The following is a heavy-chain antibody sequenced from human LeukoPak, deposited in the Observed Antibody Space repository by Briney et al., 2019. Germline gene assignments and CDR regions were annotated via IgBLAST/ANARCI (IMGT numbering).Heavy chain of an antibody. J-gene: IGHJ5*02. CDR3: ARDRYCSGGSCYGVYWFDP. D-gene: IGHD2-15*01. V-gene: IGHV1-3*01. CDR2: INAGNSNT. Sequence: GASVKVSCKASGYTFTSYAMHWVRQAPGQRLEWMGWINAGNSNTKYSQKFQGRVTITRDTSASTAYMELSSLRSEDTAVYYCARDRYCSGGSCYGVYWFDPWGQGTLVTVSS. CDR1: GYTFTSYA.